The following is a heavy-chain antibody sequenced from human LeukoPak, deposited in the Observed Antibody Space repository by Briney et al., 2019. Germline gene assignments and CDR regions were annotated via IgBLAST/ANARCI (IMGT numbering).Heavy chain of an antibody. D-gene: IGHD5-18*01. CDR2: IYYSGST. Sequence: ASETLSLTCTVSGGSISSHYWSWIRQPPGKGLEWIGYIYYSGSTNYNPSLKSRVTISVDTSKNQFSLKLSSVTAADPAVYYCARVVDTAYIIDYWGQGTLVTVSS. CDR3: ARVVDTAYIIDY. CDR1: GGSISSHY. V-gene: IGHV4-59*11. J-gene: IGHJ4*02.